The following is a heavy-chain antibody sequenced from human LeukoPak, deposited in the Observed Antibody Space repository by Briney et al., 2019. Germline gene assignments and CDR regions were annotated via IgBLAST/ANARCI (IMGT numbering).Heavy chain of an antibody. J-gene: IGHJ4*02. V-gene: IGHV4-59*01. CDR2: IYYSGST. Sequence: PSETLSLTCTVSGGSISSYYWSWIRQPPGKGLEWIGYIYYSGSTNYNPSLKSRVTISVDTSKNQFSLKLTSVTAADTAVYYCARGVNSGYFDYCGQGTLVTVSS. CDR1: GGSISSYY. CDR3: ARGVNSGYFDY. D-gene: IGHD1-26*01.